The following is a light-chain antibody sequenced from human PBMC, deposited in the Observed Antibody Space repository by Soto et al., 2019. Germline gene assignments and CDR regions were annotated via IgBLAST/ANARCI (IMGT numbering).Light chain of an antibody. V-gene: IGLV1-44*01. CDR3: AAWDDSLNGVV. CDR1: ISNIGGNT. J-gene: IGLJ2*01. Sequence: QSVLTQPPSASGTPGQRVTISCSGSISNIGGNTVNWYQQLPGTAPKLLMYTNNQRPSGVPDRFSGSKSGTSASLAISGLQSEDEADYYCAAWDDSLNGVVFGGGTKRTVL. CDR2: TNN.